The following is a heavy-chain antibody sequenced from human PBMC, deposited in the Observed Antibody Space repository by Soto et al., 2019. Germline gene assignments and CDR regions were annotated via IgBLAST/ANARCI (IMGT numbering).Heavy chain of an antibody. Sequence: GGSLRLSCAASGFTVSSNYMSWVRQAPGKGLEWVSVIYSGGSTYYADSVKGRFTISRDNSKNTLYLQMNSLRAEDTAVYYCQTMGITIFGVVIDLGSGGMDVWGQGTTVTVSS. D-gene: IGHD3-3*01. CDR3: QTMGITIFGVVIDLGSGGMDV. CDR2: IYSGGST. V-gene: IGHV3-53*01. J-gene: IGHJ6*02. CDR1: GFTVSSNY.